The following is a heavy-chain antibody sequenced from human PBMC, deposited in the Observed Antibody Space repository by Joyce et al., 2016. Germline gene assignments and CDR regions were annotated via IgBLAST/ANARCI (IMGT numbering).Heavy chain of an antibody. Sequence: QVQLQESGPGLVKPSQTLSLTCNVSGGSINTAGHYWSWIRQQPGKGLEWIGYVYHTGLTYYKPSLKSRVSISIDTSQNEFSLMLYSVSAADTAVYYCAFHQFWNGAPHYWGQGTLVTVSS. V-gene: IGHV4-31*03. D-gene: IGHD3-3*01. CDR3: AFHQFWNGAPHY. CDR2: VYHTGLT. CDR1: GGSINTAGHY. J-gene: IGHJ4*02.